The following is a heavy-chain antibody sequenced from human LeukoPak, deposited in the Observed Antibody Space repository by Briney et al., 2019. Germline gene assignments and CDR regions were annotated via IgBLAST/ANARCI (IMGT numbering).Heavy chain of an antibody. J-gene: IGHJ4*02. Sequence: PGGSLRLSCAAPGFTFSDYYMSWIRQAPGRGLEWISYISGSGTTIYYADSVKGRFTISRDNAKNSLYLQMDSLRADDTAVYYCARRALYYDFWSAPYYFDYWGQGTLVTVSS. CDR1: GFTFSDYY. D-gene: IGHD3-3*01. CDR3: ARRALYYDFWSAPYYFDY. CDR2: ISGSGTTI. V-gene: IGHV3-11*04.